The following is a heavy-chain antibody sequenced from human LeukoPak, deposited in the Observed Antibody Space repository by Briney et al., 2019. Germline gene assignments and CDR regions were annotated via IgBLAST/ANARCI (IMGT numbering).Heavy chain of an antibody. CDR3: ARDRVPEGYFDY. V-gene: IGHV4-59*01. Sequence: PETLSLTCTVSGGSISSYYWSWIRQPPGKGLEWIGYIYYSGTIYNPSLKSRVTISVDTSKNQFSLKLSSVTAADTAVYYCARDRVPEGYFDYWGQGTLVTVSS. D-gene: IGHD1-1*01. CDR1: GGSISSYY. CDR2: IYYSGT. J-gene: IGHJ4*02.